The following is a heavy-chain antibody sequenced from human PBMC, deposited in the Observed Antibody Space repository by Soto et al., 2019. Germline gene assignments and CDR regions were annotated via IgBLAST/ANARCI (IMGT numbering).Heavy chain of an antibody. Sequence: ASVKVSCKASGYTFTIYDINWVRQAPGQGLEWMGWISTYNGDTNYAQTFQGRVTMTTDTSTSTVHMEVRSLRSDDTAVYYCAREGVAPYYYYGMDVWGQGTPVTVSS. D-gene: IGHD5-12*01. CDR1: GYTFTIYD. V-gene: IGHV1-18*01. J-gene: IGHJ6*02. CDR3: AREGVAPYYYYGMDV. CDR2: ISTYNGDT.